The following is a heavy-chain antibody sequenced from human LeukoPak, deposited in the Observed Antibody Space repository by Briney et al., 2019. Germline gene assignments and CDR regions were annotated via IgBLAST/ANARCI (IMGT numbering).Heavy chain of an antibody. J-gene: IGHJ5*02. CDR2: ISSSSSYI. CDR1: GFTFSSYS. Sequence: GGSLRLSCAASGFTFSSYSMNWVRQAPGKGLEWVSSISSSSSYIYYADSVKGRFTISRDNAKNSLYLQMNSLRAEDTAVYYCAGYAITMVRGVISPWGQGTLVTVSS. V-gene: IGHV3-21*01. CDR3: AGYAITMVRGVISP. D-gene: IGHD3-10*01.